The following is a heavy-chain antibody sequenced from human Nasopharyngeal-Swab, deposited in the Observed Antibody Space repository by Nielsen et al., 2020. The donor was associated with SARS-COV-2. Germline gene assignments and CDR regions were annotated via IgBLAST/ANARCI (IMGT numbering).Heavy chain of an antibody. V-gene: IGHV4-59*01. J-gene: IGHJ4*02. Sequence: SETLSLTYTVSGGSISSYYWSWIRQPPGKGLEWIGYIYYSGSTNYNPSLKSRVTISVDTSKNQFSLKLSSVTAADTAVYYCAREQQYYFDYWGQGTLVTVSS. D-gene: IGHD1-1*01. CDR1: GGSISSYY. CDR2: IYYSGST. CDR3: AREQQYYFDY.